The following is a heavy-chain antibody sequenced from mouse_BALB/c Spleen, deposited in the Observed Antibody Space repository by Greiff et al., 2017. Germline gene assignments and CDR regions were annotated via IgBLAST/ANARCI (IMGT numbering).Heavy chain of an antibody. V-gene: IGHV5-17*02. D-gene: IGHD2-1*01. CDR2: ISSGSSTI. CDR3: ARDGNYRGFAY. Sequence: EVKLVESGGGLVQPGGSRKLSCAASGFTFSSFGMHWVRQAPEKGLEWVAYISSGSSTIYYADTVKGRFTISRDNPKNTLFLQMTSLRSEDTAMYYCARDGNYRGFAYWGQGTLVTVSA. CDR1: GFTFSSFG. J-gene: IGHJ3*01.